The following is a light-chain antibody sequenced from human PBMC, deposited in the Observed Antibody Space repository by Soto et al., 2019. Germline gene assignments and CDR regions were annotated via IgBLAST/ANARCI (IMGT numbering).Light chain of an antibody. CDR2: GAS. CDR3: QKYNTWLYT. CDR1: QSVSTN. J-gene: IGKJ2*01. Sequence: EIVLTHSPATLSVSPGERATLSCRASQSVSTNLAWYQQKPGQAPRLLIYGASTRATGIPARFSGSGSGTEFTLSSRSLQSDDVAVYYCQKYNTWLYTFGQGTKLEIK. V-gene: IGKV3-15*01.